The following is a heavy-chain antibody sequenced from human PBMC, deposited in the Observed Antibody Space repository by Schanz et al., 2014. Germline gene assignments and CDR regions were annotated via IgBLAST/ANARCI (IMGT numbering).Heavy chain of an antibody. CDR1: GFTLTSYA. J-gene: IGHJ6*02. Sequence: EVQVVESGGGLVQPGGSLRLSCEASGFTLTSYALTWVRQAPGKGLEWVAGISGSGGSTDYADSVKGRFIIPRDNSKNTQDLQMNSLRAEDTAVYYCAKIRYDSSGYYLPYYGMDVWGQGTTVIVSS. V-gene: IGHV3-23*04. CDR3: AKIRYDSSGYYLPYYGMDV. D-gene: IGHD3-22*01. CDR2: ISGSGGST.